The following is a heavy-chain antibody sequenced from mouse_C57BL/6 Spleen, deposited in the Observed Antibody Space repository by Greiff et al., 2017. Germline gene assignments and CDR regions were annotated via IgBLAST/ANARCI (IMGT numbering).Heavy chain of an antibody. V-gene: IGHV8-12*01. CDR2: LYWVDDK. D-gene: IGHD1-1*01. CDR3: ARRVGYYGSEDAMDY. J-gene: IGHJ4*01. CDR1: GFSLSTSGMG. Sequence: QVTLKVSGPGILQSSQTLSLTCSFSGFSLSTSGMGVSWIRQPSGKGLEWLAHLYWVDDKRYNPSLKSQLTLSKDTSRNQVFLKITSVGTAVTATYYGARRVGYYGSEDAMDYWGQGTSVTVSA.